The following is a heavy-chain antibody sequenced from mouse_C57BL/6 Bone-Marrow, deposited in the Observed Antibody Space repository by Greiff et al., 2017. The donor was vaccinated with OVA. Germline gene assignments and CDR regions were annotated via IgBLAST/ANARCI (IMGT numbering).Heavy chain of an antibody. D-gene: IGHD1-1*01. J-gene: IGHJ3*01. V-gene: IGHV14-2*01. CDR1: GFNIKDYY. CDR3: ASDGYGSSYNGFAY. CDR2: IDPEDGET. Sequence: VQLQQSGAELVKPGASVKLSCTASGFNIKDYYMHWVKQRTEQGLEWIGRIDPEDGETKYAPKFPGKATITADTSSNTAYLQLSSLTSEDTAVYYCASDGYGSSYNGFAYWGQGTLVTVSA.